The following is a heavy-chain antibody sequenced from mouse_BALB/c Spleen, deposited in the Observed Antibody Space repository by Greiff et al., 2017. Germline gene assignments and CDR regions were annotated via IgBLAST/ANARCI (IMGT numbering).Heavy chain of an antibody. CDR1: GFTFSSFG. J-gene: IGHJ1*01. CDR3: ARYGPWYFDV. Sequence: EVQLVESGGGLVQPGGSRKLSCAASGFTFSSFGMHWVRQAPEKGLEWVAYISSGSSTIYYADTVKGRFTISRDNPKNTLFLQMTSLRSEDTAMYYCARYGPWYFDVWGAGTTVTVSS. D-gene: IGHD1-1*02. CDR2: ISSGSSTI. V-gene: IGHV5-17*02.